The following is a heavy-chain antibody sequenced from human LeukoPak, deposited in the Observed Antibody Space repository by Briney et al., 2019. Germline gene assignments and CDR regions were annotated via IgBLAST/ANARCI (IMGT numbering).Heavy chain of an antibody. J-gene: IGHJ4*02. V-gene: IGHV4-34*01. CDR2: INHSGST. CDR1: GGSFSGYY. CDR3: ARTPGYNSGWVDY. Sequence: KASETLSLTCAVYGGSFSGYYWSWIRQPPGKGLEWIGEINHSGSTNYNPSLKSRVTISVDTSKNQFSLKLSSVTAADTAGYYCARTPGYNSGWVDYWGQGTLVTVSS. D-gene: IGHD6-19*01.